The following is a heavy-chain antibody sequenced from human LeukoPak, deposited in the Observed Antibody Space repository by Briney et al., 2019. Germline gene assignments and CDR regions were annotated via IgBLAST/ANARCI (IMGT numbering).Heavy chain of an antibody. CDR1: GFTFSSFG. V-gene: IGHV3-30*02. CDR2: IHNDGITE. J-gene: IGHJ4*02. CDR3: AKDDPTGRYL. Sequence: GGTLRLSCAASGFTFSSFGMHWVRETPGKGLEGLTFIHNDGITEYYADSVKGRFTISRDNSKNTVYLQMNSLRVEDTAVYYCAKDDPTGRYLWGQGTLVPVSS. D-gene: IGHD1-26*01.